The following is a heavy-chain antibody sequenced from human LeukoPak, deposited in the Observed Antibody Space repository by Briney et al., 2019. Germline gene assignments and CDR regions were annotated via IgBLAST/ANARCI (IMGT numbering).Heavy chain of an antibody. V-gene: IGHV4-34*01. CDR3: ARAPYCSSTSCYKGYGEFDY. CDR2: INHSGST. Sequence: SETLSPTCAVYGGSFSGYYWSWIRQPPGKGLEWIGEINHSGSTNYNPSLKSRVTISVDTSKNQFSLKLSSVTAADTAVYYCARAPYCSSTSCYKGYGEFDYWGQGTLVTVSS. D-gene: IGHD2-2*02. J-gene: IGHJ4*02. CDR1: GGSFSGYY.